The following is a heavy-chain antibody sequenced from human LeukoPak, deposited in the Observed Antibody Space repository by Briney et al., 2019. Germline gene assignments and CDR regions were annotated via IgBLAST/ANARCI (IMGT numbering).Heavy chain of an antibody. CDR2: INHSGST. J-gene: IGHJ4*02. Sequence: NPSETLSLTCAVYGGSFSGYYWSWIRQPPGKGLEWIGEINHSGSTNYNPSLKSRVTISVDTSKNQFSLKLSSVTAADRAVYYCARSRRRTMVGGVITSSGSLHFDYWGQGPWSPSPQ. D-gene: IGHD3-10*01. CDR3: ARSRRRTMVGGVITSSGSLHFDY. V-gene: IGHV4-34*01. CDR1: GGSFSGYY.